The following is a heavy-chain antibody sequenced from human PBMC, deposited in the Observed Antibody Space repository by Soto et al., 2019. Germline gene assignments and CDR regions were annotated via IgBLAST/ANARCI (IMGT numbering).Heavy chain of an antibody. CDR3: AIKMPAIYYFGS. V-gene: IGHV1-18*01. CDR1: GYTFTSYG. CDR2: ISAYNGNT. J-gene: IGHJ4*02. D-gene: IGHD2-2*01. Sequence: GASVKVSCKASGYTFTSYGISWVRQAPGQGLEWMGWISAYNGNTNYAQKLQGKVTITWDMSTSTAYMELSSLRSEDTAVYYCAIKMPAIYYFGSWGQGTQVTVSS.